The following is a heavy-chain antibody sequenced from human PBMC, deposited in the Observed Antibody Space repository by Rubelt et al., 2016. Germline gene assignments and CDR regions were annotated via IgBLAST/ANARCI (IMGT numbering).Heavy chain of an antibody. CDR2: IYRGGNT. CDR3: ARLQWELSTIDF. J-gene: IGHJ4*02. Sequence: QVQLQESGPGLVKPSETLSLICTVSTYSISSGYYWGWIRQPPGKGLEWIGSIYRGGNTYYNLSLKSRVTISADTSNNQFSLKRGSVTAADTAVYYCARLQWELSTIDFWGQGTLVTVSS. D-gene: IGHD1-26*01. V-gene: IGHV4-38-2*02. CDR1: TYSISSGYY.